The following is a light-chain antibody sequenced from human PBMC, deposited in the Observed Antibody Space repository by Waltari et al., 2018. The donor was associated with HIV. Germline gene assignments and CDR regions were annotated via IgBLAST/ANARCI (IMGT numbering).Light chain of an antibody. Sequence: SYELTQPPSLSVSPGQTASITCSGDKLGDTYASWYQQKPGQSPVLVIYQNNKRPSGNPPRFAGSNSGDTAALTISGSQAVDEANYYCQAWDSSSAVVFGGGTKLTVL. V-gene: IGLV3-1*01. CDR1: KLGDTY. J-gene: IGLJ3*02. CDR2: QNN. CDR3: QAWDSSSAVV.